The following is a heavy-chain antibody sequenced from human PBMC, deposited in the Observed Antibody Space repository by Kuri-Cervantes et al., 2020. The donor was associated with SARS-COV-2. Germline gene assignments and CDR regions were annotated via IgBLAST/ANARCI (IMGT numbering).Heavy chain of an antibody. J-gene: IGHJ2*01. CDR3: ATAYRGLGDWYFDL. D-gene: IGHD1-14*01. Sequence: GESLKISCKVSGYTLTELSMHWVRQAPGKGLEWMGGFDPEDGETIYAQKFQGRVTMTEDTSTDTAYMELSSLRSEDTAVYYCATAYRGLGDWYFDLWGRGTLVTVSS. CDR2: FDPEDGET. V-gene: IGHV1-24*01. CDR1: GYTLTELS.